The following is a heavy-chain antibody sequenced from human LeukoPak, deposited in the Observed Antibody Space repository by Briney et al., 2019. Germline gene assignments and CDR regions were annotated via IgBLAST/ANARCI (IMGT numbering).Heavy chain of an antibody. V-gene: IGHV4-34*01. CDR3: ARLSWFGELLDLFDY. CDR2: INHSGST. J-gene: IGHJ4*02. Sequence: KPSETLSLTCAVYGGSFSGYYWSWIRQLPGKGLEWIGEINHSGSTNYNPSLKSRVTISVDTSKNQFSLKLSSVTAADTAVYYCARLSWFGELLDLFDYWGQGTLVTVSS. CDR1: GGSFSGYY. D-gene: IGHD3-10*01.